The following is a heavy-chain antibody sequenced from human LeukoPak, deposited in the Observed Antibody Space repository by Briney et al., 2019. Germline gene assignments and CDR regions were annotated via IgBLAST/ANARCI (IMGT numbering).Heavy chain of an antibody. D-gene: IGHD3-10*01. CDR1: GFTYSSYW. J-gene: IGHJ4*02. CDR3: ALGEGYFDY. Sequence: GGSLRLXCAASGFTYSSYWMSWVRRAPGKGLESVANIKQDGSEKYYVDSVKGRFTISRDNAKNSLYLQMNSLRAEDTAVYYCALGEGYFDYWGQGTLVTVSS. CDR2: IKQDGSEK. V-gene: IGHV3-7*01.